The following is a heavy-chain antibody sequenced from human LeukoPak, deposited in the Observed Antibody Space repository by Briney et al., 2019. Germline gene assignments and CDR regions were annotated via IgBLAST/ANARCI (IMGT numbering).Heavy chain of an antibody. D-gene: IGHD3-10*01. CDR1: GGTSSSYA. CDR3: ARGVSTDFDY. CDR2: IIPIFGTA. J-gene: IGHJ4*02. V-gene: IGHV1-69*05. Sequence: ASVKVSCKASGGTSSSYAISWVRQAPGQGLEWMGGIIPIFGTAIYAQKFQGRVTITTDESTSTAYMELSSLRSEDTAVYYCARGVSTDFDYWGQGTLVTVSS.